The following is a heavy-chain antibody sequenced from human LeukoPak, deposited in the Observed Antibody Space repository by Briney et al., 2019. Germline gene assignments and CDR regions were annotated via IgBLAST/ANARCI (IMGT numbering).Heavy chain of an antibody. CDR1: GLTFSNYA. CDR2: ISSSGSTI. Sequence: GGSLRLSCAASGLTFSNYAMSWVRQAPGKGLEWVSYISSSGSTIYYADSVKGRFTISGDNAKNSLYLQMNSLRAEDTAVYYCARVAARAYYYYYYMDVWGKGTTVTVSS. D-gene: IGHD6-6*01. CDR3: ARVAARAYYYYYYMDV. J-gene: IGHJ6*03. V-gene: IGHV3-11*01.